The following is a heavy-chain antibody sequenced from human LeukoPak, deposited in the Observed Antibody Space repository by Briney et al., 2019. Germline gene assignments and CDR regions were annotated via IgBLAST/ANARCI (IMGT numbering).Heavy chain of an antibody. J-gene: IGHJ4*02. CDR3: ARDSGRPPTSFDY. V-gene: IGHV1-69*04. CDR1: GGTFNHFG. Sequence: ASVNVSCKASGGTFNHFGINWVRQAPGQGLEWMGRIIPILDLTKYAPKIQDRVTITADKSTSTAYMELNSLRSEDTAVYFCARDSGRPPTSFDYWGQGTLVTVSS. CDR2: IIPILDLT. D-gene: IGHD1-1*01.